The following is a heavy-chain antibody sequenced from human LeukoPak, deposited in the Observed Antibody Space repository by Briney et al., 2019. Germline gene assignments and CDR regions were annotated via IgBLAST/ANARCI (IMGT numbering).Heavy chain of an antibody. D-gene: IGHD3-22*01. V-gene: IGHV1-69*05. J-gene: IGHJ4*02. CDR2: IIPIFGTA. CDR3: ATSGYYDSSGQKIFDY. CDR1: GGTFSSYA. Sequence: GASVKVSCKASGGTFSSYAISWVRQAPGQGLEWMGGIIPIFGTANYAQKFQGRVTITTDESTSTAYMELSSLRSEDTAVYYCATSGYYDSSGQKIFDYWGQGTLVTVSS.